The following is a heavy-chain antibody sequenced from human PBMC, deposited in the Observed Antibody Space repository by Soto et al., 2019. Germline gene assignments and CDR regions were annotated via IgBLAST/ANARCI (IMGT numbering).Heavy chain of an antibody. J-gene: IGHJ4*02. Sequence: QVQLMQSGAEVRKPGASVRLSCETSGYNFNQYYIHWVRQAPGQGLEWMGIINLRGGTTEYAHKFRGRVTVTGDTSTKTAYMELRSLRSEDTAMYFCARGPEDSDVPRWDYWGQGTLATVSS. CDR1: GYNFNQYY. CDR3: ARGPEDSDVPRWDY. V-gene: IGHV1-46*02. D-gene: IGHD1-26*01. CDR2: INLRGGTT.